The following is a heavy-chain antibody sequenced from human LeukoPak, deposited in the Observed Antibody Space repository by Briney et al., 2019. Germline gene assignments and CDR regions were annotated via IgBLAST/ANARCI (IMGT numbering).Heavy chain of an antibody. V-gene: IGHV3-21*01. CDR1: GFTFSSYS. J-gene: IGHJ3*02. CDR3: ARGTYSSGWYGDLPLDAFDI. D-gene: IGHD6-19*01. CDR2: ISSSSSYI. Sequence: PGGSLRLSCAASGFTFSSYSMNWVRQAPGKGLEWVSSISSSSSYIYYADSVKGRFTISRDNAKNSLYLQMNSLRAEDTAVYYCARGTYSSGWYGDLPLDAFDIWGQGTMVTVSS.